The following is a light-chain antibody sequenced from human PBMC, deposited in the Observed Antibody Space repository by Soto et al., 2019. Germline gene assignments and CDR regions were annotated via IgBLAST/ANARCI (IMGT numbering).Light chain of an antibody. J-gene: IGKJ5*01. CDR2: KVS. CDR3: IQNTHWPIT. CDR1: HSLVYSDGNTY. V-gene: IGKV2-30*01. Sequence: DVVMTQSPLSLPVTLGQPASISCRSSHSLVYSDGNTYLNWFQQRPGQSPRSLIYKVSNRDSGVPDRFSGSGSATAFTLNISRVEAEDVGGYYFIQNTHWPITFGQGARLVIK.